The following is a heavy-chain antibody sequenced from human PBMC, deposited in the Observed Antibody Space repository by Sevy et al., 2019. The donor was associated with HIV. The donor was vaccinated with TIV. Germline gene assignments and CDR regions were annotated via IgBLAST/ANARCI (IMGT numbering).Heavy chain of an antibody. V-gene: IGHV3-21*01. J-gene: IGHJ4*02. CDR1: GFTFSAYS. Sequence: GGSLRLSCTASGFTFSAYSLNWARQAPGKGLEWLSSISTGTDHFYFADSAKGRFTISRDDAKKSVYLEMKSLRDQDTALYYCVRRGVDAYNVYFDLWGQGTLVTVSS. CDR3: VRRGVDAYNVYFDL. D-gene: IGHD3-10*01. CDR2: ISTGTDHF.